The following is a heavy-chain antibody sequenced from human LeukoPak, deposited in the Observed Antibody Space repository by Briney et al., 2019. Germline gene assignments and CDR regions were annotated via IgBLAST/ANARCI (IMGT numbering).Heavy chain of an antibody. D-gene: IGHD1-7*01. J-gene: IGHJ4*02. CDR1: GVSISSGDHY. Sequence: SLTLSLTYTVSGVSISSGDHYWSWIRQPPGKGLEWIGYISYSGSTYYNPSLKSRVTISLNRSKNQFSLKLGSVTAADTAVYYCARGELTMTGTFDYWGQGTLVTVSS. CDR3: ARGELTMTGTFDY. V-gene: IGHV4-30-4*08. CDR2: ISYSGST.